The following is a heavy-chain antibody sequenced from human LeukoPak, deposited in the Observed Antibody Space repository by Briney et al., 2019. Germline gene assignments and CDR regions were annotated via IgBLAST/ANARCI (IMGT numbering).Heavy chain of an antibody. CDR1: GGSISSSSYY. D-gene: IGHD3-22*01. CDR2: IYYSRST. V-gene: IGHV4-39*01. CDR3: ARGLSMIVVVVHDWYFDL. J-gene: IGHJ2*01. Sequence: SETLSLTCTVSGGSISSSSYYWGWIRQPPGKGLEWIGNIYYSRSTHYSPSLKSRVTISVDTSKNQFSLRLSSVTAADTAVYYCARGLSMIVVVVHDWYFDLWGRGTLVTVSS.